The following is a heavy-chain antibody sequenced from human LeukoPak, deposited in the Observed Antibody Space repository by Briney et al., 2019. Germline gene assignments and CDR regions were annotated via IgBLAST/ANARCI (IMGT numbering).Heavy chain of an antibody. D-gene: IGHD6-19*01. CDR2: ISSSSSYI. Sequence: PGGSLRLSCAASGFTFSSYSMNWVRQAPGKGLEWVSSISSSSSYIYYADSVKGRFTISRDNAKNSLYLQMNSLRAEDTAVYYCARYSSGWYRDYFDYWGQGTLVTVSS. J-gene: IGHJ4*02. CDR1: GFTFSSYS. V-gene: IGHV3-21*01. CDR3: ARYSSGWYRDYFDY.